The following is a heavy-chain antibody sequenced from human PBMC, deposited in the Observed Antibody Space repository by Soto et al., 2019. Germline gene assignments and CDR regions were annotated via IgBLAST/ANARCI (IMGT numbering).Heavy chain of an antibody. D-gene: IGHD4-17*01. V-gene: IGHV1-18*01. CDR2: ISAYNGNT. CDR3: ARTGYAAFYTVTTPYFDY. Sequence: ASVKVSCKASGYTFTSYGISWVRQAPGQGLEWMGWISAYNGNTNYAQKLQGRVTMTTDTSTSTAYMELRSLRSDDTAVYYCARTGYAAFYTVTTPYFDYWGQGTLVTVSS. J-gene: IGHJ4*02. CDR1: GYTFTSYG.